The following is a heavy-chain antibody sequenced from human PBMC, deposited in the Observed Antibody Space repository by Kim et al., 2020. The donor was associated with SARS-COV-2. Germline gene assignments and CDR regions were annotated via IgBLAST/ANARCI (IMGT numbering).Heavy chain of an antibody. D-gene: IGHD4-17*01. Sequence: GESLKISCKGSGYSFTSYWISWVRQMPGKGLEWRGRFDPSDSYTNYSPSFQGHVTISADKSISTAYLQWSSLKASDTAMYYCARHKEYGDYSSAMVPDYWGQGTLVTVSS. V-gene: IGHV5-10-1*01. CDR3: ARHKEYGDYSSAMVPDY. J-gene: IGHJ4*02. CDR2: FDPSDSYT. CDR1: GYSFTSYW.